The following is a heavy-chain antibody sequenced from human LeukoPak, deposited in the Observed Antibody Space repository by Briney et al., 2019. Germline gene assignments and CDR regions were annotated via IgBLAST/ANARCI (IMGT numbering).Heavy chain of an antibody. Sequence: GGSLRLSCAASGFTFSSYAMNWVRQAPGKGLEWVSAISGSGGSTDHVDSVEGRFTISRDNSKNTLYLQMNSLRAEDTAVYYCAGGRWLQRRGFDYWGQGTLVTVSS. CDR2: ISGSGGST. D-gene: IGHD5-24*01. V-gene: IGHV3-23*01. J-gene: IGHJ4*02. CDR3: AGGRWLQRRGFDY. CDR1: GFTFSSYA.